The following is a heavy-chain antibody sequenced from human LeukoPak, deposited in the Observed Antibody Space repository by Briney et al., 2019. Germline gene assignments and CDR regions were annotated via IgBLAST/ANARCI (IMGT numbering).Heavy chain of an antibody. CDR2: MNPNSGNT. J-gene: IGHJ4*02. D-gene: IGHD3-22*01. V-gene: IGHV1-8*01. CDR3: ARGLSRAPDYYDSSGYQDY. CDR1: GYTFTSYD. Sequence: ASVKVSCKASGYTFTSYDINWVRQATGQGLKWMGWMNPNSGNTGYAQKFQGRVTMTRNTSISTAYMELSSLRSEDTAVYYCARGLSRAPDYYDSSGYQDYWGQGTLVTVSS.